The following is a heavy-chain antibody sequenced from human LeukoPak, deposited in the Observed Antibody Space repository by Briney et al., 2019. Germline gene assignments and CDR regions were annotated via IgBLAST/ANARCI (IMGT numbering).Heavy chain of an antibody. Sequence: SGTLSLTCAVSSGSISSRGCWTWVRQSPGKGLEWIGEIYYSGSTNYNPSLKNRVTISLDKSKNQFSLKLASVTAADTAMYYCARNGGHSDFNHWGPGTLATVSS. V-gene: IGHV4-4*02. CDR2: IYYSGST. J-gene: IGHJ4*02. D-gene: IGHD4-23*01. CDR3: ARNGGHSDFNH. CDR1: SGSISSRGC.